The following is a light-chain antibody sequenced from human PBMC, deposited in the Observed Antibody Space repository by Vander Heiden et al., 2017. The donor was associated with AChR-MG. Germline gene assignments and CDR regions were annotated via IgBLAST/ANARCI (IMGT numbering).Light chain of an antibody. CDR1: KHALGGYNY. J-gene: IGLJ3*02. CDR3: SSYAGDPWV. V-gene: IGLV2-11*01. Sequence: QSALTQPRSVSGSPGQSLTIPCAGTKHALGGYNYVSWYQQYPGKAPKLIIYDVTKRPSGVPDRFSGSKSGNTASLTISGLQAEDEADYYCSSYAGDPWVFGGGTRLTAL. CDR2: DVT.